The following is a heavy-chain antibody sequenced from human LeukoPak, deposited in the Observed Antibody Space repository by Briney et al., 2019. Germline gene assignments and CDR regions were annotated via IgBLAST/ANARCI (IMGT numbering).Heavy chain of an antibody. V-gene: IGHV1-2*06. CDR2: INPNSGGT. CDR3: ARDLRLGRGYSYGV. D-gene: IGHD5-18*01. J-gene: IGHJ4*02. Sequence: GASVKVSCKASGYTFTGYYMHWVRQAPGQGLEWMGRINPNSGGTNYAQKFQGRVTMTRDTPISTAYMELSRLRSDDTAVYYCARDLRLGRGYSYGVWGQGTLVTVSS. CDR1: GYTFTGYY.